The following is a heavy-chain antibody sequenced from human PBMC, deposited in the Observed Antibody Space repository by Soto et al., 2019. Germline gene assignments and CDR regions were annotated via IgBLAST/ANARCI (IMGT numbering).Heavy chain of an antibody. CDR3: AKDLCSGGSCYRYFQH. CDR2: ISYDGSNK. D-gene: IGHD2-15*01. CDR1: GFTFSSYA. Sequence: GGSLRLSCAASGFTFSSYAMSWVRQAPGKGLEWVAVISYDGSNKYYADSVKGRFTISRDNSKNTLYLQMNSLRAEDTAVYYCAKDLCSGGSCYRYFQHWGQGTLVTVSS. J-gene: IGHJ1*01. V-gene: IGHV3-30*18.